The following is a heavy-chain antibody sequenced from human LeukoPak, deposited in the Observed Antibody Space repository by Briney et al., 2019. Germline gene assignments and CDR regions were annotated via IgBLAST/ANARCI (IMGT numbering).Heavy chain of an antibody. CDR2: MSYDGNNN. D-gene: IGHD6-25*01. J-gene: IGHJ4*02. CDR1: GFSFLNYA. V-gene: IGHV3-30-3*01. Sequence: GGSLRLSCVTSGFSFLNYAVHWVRQAPGKGLEWVAVMSYDGNNNYYADSVKGRFTLSRDSSKSTLYLQMDSLRPEDTAVYYCTREWGTAADYWGQGTQVTVSS. CDR3: TREWGTAADY.